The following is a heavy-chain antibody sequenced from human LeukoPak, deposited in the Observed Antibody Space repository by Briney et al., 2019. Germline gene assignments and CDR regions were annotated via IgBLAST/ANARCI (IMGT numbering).Heavy chain of an antibody. D-gene: IGHD6-13*01. Sequence: SETLSLTCTVSGGSISGSYWSWIRQPPGKGLEWIGSIYYSGSTYYNPSLKSRVTISVDTSKNQFSLKLSSVTAADTAVYYCAREGQSSSWYLNGDYWGQGTLVTVSS. V-gene: IGHV4-39*02. CDR1: GGSISGSY. CDR2: IYYSGST. CDR3: AREGQSSSWYLNGDY. J-gene: IGHJ4*02.